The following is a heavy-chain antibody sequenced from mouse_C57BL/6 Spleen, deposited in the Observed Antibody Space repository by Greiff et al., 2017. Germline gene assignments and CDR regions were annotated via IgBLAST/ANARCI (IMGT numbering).Heavy chain of an antibody. Sequence: EVQLQQSGAELVRPGASVKLSCTASGFNIKDDYMHWVKQRPEQGLEWIGWIDPENGDTEYASKFQGKATITADTSSNTAYLQLSSLTSEDTAVYYCTTIYYDYDGAWFAYWGQGTLVTVSA. CDR1: GFNIKDDY. CDR2: IDPENGDT. CDR3: TTIYYDYDGAWFAY. D-gene: IGHD2-4*01. J-gene: IGHJ3*01. V-gene: IGHV14-4*01.